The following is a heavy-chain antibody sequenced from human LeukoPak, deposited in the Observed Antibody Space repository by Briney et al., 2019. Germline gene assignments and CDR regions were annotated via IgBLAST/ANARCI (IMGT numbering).Heavy chain of an antibody. CDR1: GGSMTSYY. CDR2: ISYRGIT. J-gene: IGHJ4*02. CDR3: ARGPPVYGDYITDY. V-gene: IGHV4-59*12. Sequence: PSETLSLTCTVSGGSMTSYYWSWIRQPPGKGLEWIGYISYRGITNYNPSLKSRVTISVDTSKNQFSLKLSSVTAADTAVYYCARGPPVYGDYITDYWGQGTLVTVYS. D-gene: IGHD4-17*01.